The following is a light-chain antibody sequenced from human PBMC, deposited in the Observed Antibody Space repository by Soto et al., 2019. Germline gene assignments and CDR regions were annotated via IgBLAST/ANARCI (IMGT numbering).Light chain of an antibody. J-gene: IGKJ1*01. CDR1: QSVLYSSNNKNY. Sequence: DIVMTQSPDSLAVSLGERATINCKSSQSVLYSSNNKNYLAWYQQKPGQPPKLLIYWASTRESGVPDRFSGSWSGKDFTLTISSLQAEDVAVYYCQQYYSTPLFGQGTKVEIK. CDR3: QQYYSTPL. V-gene: IGKV4-1*01. CDR2: WAS.